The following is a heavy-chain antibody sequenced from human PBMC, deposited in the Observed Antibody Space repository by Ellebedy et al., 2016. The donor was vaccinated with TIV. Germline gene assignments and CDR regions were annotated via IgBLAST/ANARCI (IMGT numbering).Heavy chain of an antibody. CDR1: GGTFSSYA. D-gene: IGHD3-22*01. CDR3: ARGSVYASSGYYYGGRSDA. J-gene: IGHJ5*02. CDR2: IIPILGIA. V-gene: IGHV1-69*04. Sequence: AASVKVSCKASGGTFSSYAISWVRQAPGQGLEWMGRIIPILGIANYAQKFQGRVTMTRDTSTSTVYMELSSLRAEETAVDSWARGSVYASSGYYYGGRSDAWGQGSLVTVSS.